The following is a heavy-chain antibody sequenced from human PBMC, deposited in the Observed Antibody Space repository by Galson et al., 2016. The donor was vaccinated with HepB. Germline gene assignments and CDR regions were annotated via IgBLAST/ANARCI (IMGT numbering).Heavy chain of an antibody. D-gene: IGHD3-22*01. V-gene: IGHV3-23*01. Sequence: SLRLSCAASEFTFSSYAMSWVRQAPGKGLEWVSGISFSGETVYYADSVKGRFTISRDNFRDTLYLQMNNLRADDTAVYYCAKGDYFGNSLHYSDFFDSWGQGTLVTVSS. CDR1: EFTFSSYA. J-gene: IGHJ4*02. CDR3: AKGDYFGNSLHYSDFFDS. CDR2: ISFSGETV.